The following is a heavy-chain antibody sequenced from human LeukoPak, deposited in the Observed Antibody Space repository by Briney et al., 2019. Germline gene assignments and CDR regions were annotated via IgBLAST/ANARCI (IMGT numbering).Heavy chain of an antibody. CDR1: GFTFSSYA. CDR3: AKDTYSSTDFDY. CDR2: ISGSGGST. D-gene: IGHD6-13*01. Sequence: GGSLRLSCAASGFTFSSYAMSWVRQAPGKGLEWVSAISGSGGSTYYADSVKGRFTISRDNSRNTLYLQMNSLRAEDTAVYYCAKDTYSSTDFDYWGQGTLVTVSS. J-gene: IGHJ4*02. V-gene: IGHV3-23*01.